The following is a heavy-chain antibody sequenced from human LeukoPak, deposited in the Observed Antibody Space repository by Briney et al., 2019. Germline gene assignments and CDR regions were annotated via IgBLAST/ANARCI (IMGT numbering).Heavy chain of an antibody. J-gene: IGHJ6*03. Sequence: PGGSLRLSCAASGFTFSSYSMNWVRQAPGKGLEWVSSISSSSNYIYYGDSVKGRFTISRDDAKNSLYLQMSTLRAEATAVYYCARAGTTVTANTYYSYLDVWGKATTVTVCS. CDR2: ISSSSNYI. CDR1: GFTFSSYS. CDR3: ARAGTTVTANTYYSYLDV. D-gene: IGHD4-11*01. V-gene: IGHV3-21*01.